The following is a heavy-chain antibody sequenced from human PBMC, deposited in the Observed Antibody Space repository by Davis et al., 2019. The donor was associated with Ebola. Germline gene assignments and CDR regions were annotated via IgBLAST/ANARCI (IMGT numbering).Heavy chain of an antibody. V-gene: IGHV5-51*01. D-gene: IGHD3-3*01. CDR3: ARANFWSGYYTNYYGMDV. J-gene: IGHJ6*02. CDR2: IYPGDSDT. CDR1: GYSFTSYW. Sequence: GESLKISCKGSGYSFTSYWIGWVRQMPGKGLEWMGIIYPGDSDTRYSPSFQGQVTISADKSISTAYLQWSSLKSSDTAMYYCARANFWSGYYTNYYGMDVWGQGTTVTVSS.